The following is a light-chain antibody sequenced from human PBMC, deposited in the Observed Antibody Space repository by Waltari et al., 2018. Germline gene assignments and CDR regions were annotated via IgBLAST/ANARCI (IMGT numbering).Light chain of an antibody. CDR2: DVT. CDR3: CSYGGSYSFVV. CDR1: SSDVGGYNY. V-gene: IGLV2-11*01. Sequence: QSALTQPRSVSGSPGQSVTISCTGTSSDVGGYNYVSWYQQHPGKAPKLIIYDVTKRTSGVPERFSGSKSGNTASLTISGLQAEDEADYYCCSYGGSYSFVVFGGGTKLTVL. J-gene: IGLJ2*01.